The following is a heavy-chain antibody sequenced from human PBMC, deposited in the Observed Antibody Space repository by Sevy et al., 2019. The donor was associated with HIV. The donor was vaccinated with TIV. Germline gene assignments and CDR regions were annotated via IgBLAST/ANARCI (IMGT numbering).Heavy chain of an antibody. D-gene: IGHD2-21*02. J-gene: IGHJ4*02. Sequence: GGSLRLSCTASGFTFGDYAMSWVRQAPGKGLEWVGFIRSKAYGGTTEYAACVKGRFTISRDDSKSIAYLQMNSLKTEDTAVYYCTRDLVVTAISTPFDYWGQGTLVTVSS. CDR2: IRSKAYGGTT. CDR1: GFTFGDYA. CDR3: TRDLVVTAISTPFDY. V-gene: IGHV3-49*04.